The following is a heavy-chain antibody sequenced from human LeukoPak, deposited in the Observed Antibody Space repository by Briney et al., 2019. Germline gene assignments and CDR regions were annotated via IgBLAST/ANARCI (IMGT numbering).Heavy chain of an antibody. V-gene: IGHV4-59*12. CDR1: GGSISSYY. J-gene: IGHJ4*02. D-gene: IGHD1-26*01. CDR3: ARRPRDSVNYDGPSGVDY. CDR2: IYYSGST. Sequence: SETLSLTCTVSGGSISSYYWSWIRQPPGKGLEWIGYIYYSGSTNYNPSLKSRVTISVDTSKNQFSLKLSSVSAADTAIYYCARRPRDSVNYDGPSGVDYWGQGTRVTVSS.